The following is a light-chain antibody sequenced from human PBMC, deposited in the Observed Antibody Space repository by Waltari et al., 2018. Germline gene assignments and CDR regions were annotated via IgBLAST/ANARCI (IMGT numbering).Light chain of an antibody. Sequence: ELVLTQSPGTLSVSPGDRVTVSCRASPTITGSWLTWYHQKPGQAPRPLIYGASNRAPGIPDRFSGSGSGTDFTLTISRLEPEDSAVYYCQQYDGSVVTFGGGTKVEIK. CDR3: QQYDGSVVT. CDR2: GAS. CDR1: PTITGSW. V-gene: IGKV3-20*01. J-gene: IGKJ4*01.